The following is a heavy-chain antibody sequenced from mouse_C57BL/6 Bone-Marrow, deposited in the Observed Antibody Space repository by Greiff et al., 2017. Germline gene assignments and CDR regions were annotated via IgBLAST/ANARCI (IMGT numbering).Heavy chain of an antibody. D-gene: IGHD1-1*01. V-gene: IGHV3-6*01. CDR3: AREGYYYGSSYFDY. CDR1: GYSITSGYY. J-gene: IGHJ2*01. CDR2: ISYDGSN. Sequence: ESGPGLVKPSQSLSLTCSVTGYSITSGYYWNWIRQFPGNKLEWMGYISYDGSNNYNPSLKNRITITRDPAKNQFFLRLNSVTTEDTATYYCAREGYYYGSSYFDYWGQGTTLTVSS.